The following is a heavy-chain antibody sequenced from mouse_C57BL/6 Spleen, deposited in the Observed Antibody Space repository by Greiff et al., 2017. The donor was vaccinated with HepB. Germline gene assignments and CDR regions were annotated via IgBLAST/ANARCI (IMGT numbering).Heavy chain of an antibody. Sequence: VQLQQSGAELVRPGASVKLSCTASGFNIKDYYMHWVKQRPEQGLEWIGRIDPEDGDTEYAPKFQGKATMTADTSSNTAYLQLSSLTSEDTAVYYCTTWGTTVVEGFAYWGQGTLVTVSA. J-gene: IGHJ3*01. CDR2: IDPEDGDT. CDR3: TTWGTTVVEGFAY. CDR1: GFNIKDYY. V-gene: IGHV14-1*01. D-gene: IGHD1-1*01.